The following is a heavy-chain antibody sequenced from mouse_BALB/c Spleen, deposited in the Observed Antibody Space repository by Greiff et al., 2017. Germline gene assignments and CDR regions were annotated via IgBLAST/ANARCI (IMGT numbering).Heavy chain of an antibody. CDR1: GFTFSSYG. J-gene: IGHJ2*01. CDR3: ARHGITITTVVATDY. CDR2: ISSGGSYT. V-gene: IGHV5-6*01. Sequence: EVKVVESGGDLVKPGGSLKLSCAASGFTFSSYGMSWVRQTPDKRLEWVATISSGGSYTYYPDSVKGRFTISRDNAKNNLYLQMSSLKSEDTAMYYCARHGITITTVVATDYWGQGTTLTVSS. D-gene: IGHD1-1*01.